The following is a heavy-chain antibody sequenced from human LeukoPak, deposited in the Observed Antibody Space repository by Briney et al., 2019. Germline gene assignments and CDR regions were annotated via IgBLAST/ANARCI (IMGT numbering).Heavy chain of an antibody. CDR3: ARDYDFWSGYGVVDY. Sequence: GGSLRLSCAASGFTFSSYAMSWVRQAPGKGLEWVSYISSSGSTTYYADSVKGRFTISRDNAKNSLYLQMNSLRGEDTAVYYCARDYDFWSGYGVVDYWGQGTLVTVSS. CDR2: ISSSGSTT. D-gene: IGHD3-3*01. J-gene: IGHJ4*02. CDR1: GFTFSSYA. V-gene: IGHV3-48*01.